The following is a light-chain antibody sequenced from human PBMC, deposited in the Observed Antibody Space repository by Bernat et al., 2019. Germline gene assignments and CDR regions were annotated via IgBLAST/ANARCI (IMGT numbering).Light chain of an antibody. CDR1: QSLLYSNGYNY. V-gene: IGKV2-28*01. J-gene: IGKJ4*01. CDR3: RKALQNPLT. CDR2: LGS. Sequence: DIVMTQSPLSLPVTPGEPASISCRSSQSLLYSNGYNYLDWYLQKPGQSPQLLIYLGSNRASGVPDRFSGSGSGTVFTLKISRVEAEEVGVYYCRKALQNPLTVGGGAKVEIK.